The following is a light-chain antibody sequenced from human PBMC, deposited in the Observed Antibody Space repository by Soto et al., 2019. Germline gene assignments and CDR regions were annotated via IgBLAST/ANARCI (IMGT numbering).Light chain of an antibody. CDR1: QSVGNF. Sequence: DIQMTQSPSTLSASVGDRVIITCRASQSVGNFLAWYEQKPGKAPNLQIHKASNLESGLPTRLSGRGAGTEFTLTLSSLQPEDFVTYYCQHYNSYPWTFGQGTKVEI. J-gene: IGKJ1*01. V-gene: IGKV1-5*03. CDR3: QHYNSYPWT. CDR2: KAS.